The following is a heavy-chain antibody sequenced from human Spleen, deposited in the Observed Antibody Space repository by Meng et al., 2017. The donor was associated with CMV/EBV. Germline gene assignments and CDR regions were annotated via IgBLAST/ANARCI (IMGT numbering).Heavy chain of an antibody. V-gene: IGHV1-69*05. CDR1: GGTVSSYS. CDR2: IIPIFGTA. CDR3: ALTTYDYIYYY. D-gene: IGHD4-11*01. J-gene: IGHJ4*02. Sequence: SVKVSCKASGGTVSSYSISWVRQAPGQGLEWMGGIIPIFGTANYAQKFQGRVTITTDESTSTAYMELSSLRSEDTAVYYCALTTYDYIYYYWGQGTLVTVSS.